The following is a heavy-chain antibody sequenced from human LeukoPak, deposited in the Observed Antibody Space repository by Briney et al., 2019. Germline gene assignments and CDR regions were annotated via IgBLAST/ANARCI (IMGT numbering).Heavy chain of an antibody. V-gene: IGHV1-18*04. CDR1: GYTFTSYG. D-gene: IGHD3-10*01. J-gene: IGHJ5*02. Sequence: ASVKVSCKASGYTFTSYGISWVRQAPGQGLEWMGWISAYNGNTNYAQKLQGRVTMTTDTSTSTAYMGLRSLRSDDTAVYYCARAPFGWFGELSWFDPWGQGTLVTVSS. CDR2: ISAYNGNT. CDR3: ARAPFGWFGELSWFDP.